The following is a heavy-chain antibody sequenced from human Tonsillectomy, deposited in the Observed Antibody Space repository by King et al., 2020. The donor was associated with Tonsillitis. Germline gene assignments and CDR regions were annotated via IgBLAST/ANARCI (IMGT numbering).Heavy chain of an antibody. Sequence: QLVQSGAEVRKPGASVKVSCKASGYTFTGYYIHWVRQAPGQGLEWMGWINPNSGGTNYAQKFQGRVTMTMDTSISTAYMELGRLGSDDTAVYYCARGGDITMVRGVGAIIDYWGQGTLVTISS. J-gene: IGHJ4*02. CDR2: INPNSGGT. CDR3: ARGGDITMVRGVGAIIDY. D-gene: IGHD3-10*01. V-gene: IGHV1-2*02. CDR1: GYTFTGYY.